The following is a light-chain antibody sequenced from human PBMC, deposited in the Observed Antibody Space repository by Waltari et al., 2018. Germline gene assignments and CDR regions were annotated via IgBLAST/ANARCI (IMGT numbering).Light chain of an antibody. CDR2: DVS. Sequence: QSALTQPRSVSGSPGQSVTISCTGTSSDVGGYNYVSWYQQHPGKAPKRMIYDVSKRPAGFPDRFSSSKSGNTASLTISGLQAEDEADYYCCSYAGSYVVFGGGTKLTVL. J-gene: IGLJ2*01. CDR3: CSYAGSYVV. V-gene: IGLV2-11*01. CDR1: SSDVGGYNY.